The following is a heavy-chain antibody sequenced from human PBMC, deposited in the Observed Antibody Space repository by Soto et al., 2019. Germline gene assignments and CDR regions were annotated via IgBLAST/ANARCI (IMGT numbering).Heavy chain of an antibody. CDR3: ASYIVATMGYYFDY. V-gene: IGHV4-31*02. D-gene: IGHD5-12*01. J-gene: IGHJ4*02. CDR1: GGSISSGGYY. CDR2: IYYSGST. Sequence: TVSGGSISSGGYYWSWIRQHPGKGLEWIGYIYYSGSTYYNPSLKSRVTISVDTSKNQFSLKLSSVTAADTAVYYCASYIVATMGYYFDYWGQGTLVTVSS.